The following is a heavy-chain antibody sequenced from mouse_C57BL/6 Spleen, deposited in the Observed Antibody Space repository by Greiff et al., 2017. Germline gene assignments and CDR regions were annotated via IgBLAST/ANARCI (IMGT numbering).Heavy chain of an antibody. V-gene: IGHV5-6*01. CDR3: ARHGGYYAMDY. Sequence: EVKLMESGGDLVKPGGSLKLSCAASGFTFSSYGMSWVRQTPDKRLEWVATISSGGSYNYYPDSVKGRFTISIDNAKNTLYLQMSSLKSEDTAMYYCARHGGYYAMDYWGQGTSVTVSS. J-gene: IGHJ4*01. CDR2: ISSGGSYN. CDR1: GFTFSSYG.